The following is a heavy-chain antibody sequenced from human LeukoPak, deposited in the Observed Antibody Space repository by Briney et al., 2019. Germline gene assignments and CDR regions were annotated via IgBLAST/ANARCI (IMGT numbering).Heavy chain of an antibody. J-gene: IGHJ6*02. CDR2: IKQDGSEK. D-gene: IGHD6-19*01. CDR3: ARDPYSSGWPSYYYYGMDV. V-gene: IGHV3-7*01. Sequence: GGSLRLSCAASGFTFSTYWITWVRQAPGKGLAWVANIKQDGSEKYYVDSVKGRFTISRDNAKNSLYLQMNSLRAEDTAVYYCARDPYSSGWPSYYYYGMDVWGQGTTVTVSS. CDR1: GFTFSTYW.